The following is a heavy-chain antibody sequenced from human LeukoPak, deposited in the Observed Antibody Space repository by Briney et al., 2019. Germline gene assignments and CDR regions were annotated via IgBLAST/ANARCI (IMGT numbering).Heavy chain of an antibody. J-gene: IGHJ4*02. Sequence: GESLKISCKASGYNFTSYWIGWVRQMPGKGLEWMGIIFPGDSDTRYSPSFQGQVTISADKSISTAYLQWSSLKASDTAMYYCARPPIGGYRYGSYYFDYWGQGTPVTVSS. V-gene: IGHV5-51*01. CDR1: GYNFTSYW. CDR3: ARPPIGGYRYGSYYFDY. CDR2: IFPGDSDT. D-gene: IGHD5-18*01.